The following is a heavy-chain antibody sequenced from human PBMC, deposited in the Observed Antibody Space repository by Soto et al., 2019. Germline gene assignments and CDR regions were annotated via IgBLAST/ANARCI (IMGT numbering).Heavy chain of an antibody. CDR3: ARWGCSGSNCNLNQRSFDL. D-gene: IGHD2-15*01. CDR1: GFIFNEYG. Sequence: QVQLVESGGGVFQPGRSLRLSCAASGFIFNEYGMHWVRQAPGKGLEWVAVIWYDGSNKYYADSVKGRFTFSRDNSKNTMSLQMNSLRVEDTAVYYCARWGCSGSNCNLNQRSFDLWGQGTLVTVSS. J-gene: IGHJ4*02. V-gene: IGHV3-33*03. CDR2: IWYDGSNK.